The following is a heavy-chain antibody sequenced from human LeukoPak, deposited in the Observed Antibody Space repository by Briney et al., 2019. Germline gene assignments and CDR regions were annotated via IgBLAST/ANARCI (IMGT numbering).Heavy chain of an antibody. D-gene: IGHD2-2*01. CDR2: INYSGST. V-gene: IGHV4-39*07. J-gene: IGHJ6*02. CDR3: ARGLVVPAAIGGMDV. Sequence: PSETLSLTCTVSGGSISSSSYVWGWLRQPPGKGLEWIGSINYSGSTYDNPSLKSRVTTSVDTSKNQFSLKLSSVTAADTAVYYCARGLVVPAAIGGMDVWGQGTTVTVSS. CDR1: GGSISSSSYV.